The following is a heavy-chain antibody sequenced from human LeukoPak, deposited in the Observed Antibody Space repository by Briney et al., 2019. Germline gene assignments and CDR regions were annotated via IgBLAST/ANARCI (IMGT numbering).Heavy chain of an antibody. D-gene: IGHD3-9*01. CDR1: GDSISSGIHY. Sequence: SETLSLTCTVSGDSISSGIHYRNWIRQPAGKGLEWIGRIYTSGSTNYNPSLKSRVTMSVDTSKNQFSLKLSSVTAADTAVYYCAREVTISYYYYYMDVWGKGTTVTISS. J-gene: IGHJ6*03. V-gene: IGHV4-61*02. CDR3: AREVTISYYYYYMDV. CDR2: IYTSGST.